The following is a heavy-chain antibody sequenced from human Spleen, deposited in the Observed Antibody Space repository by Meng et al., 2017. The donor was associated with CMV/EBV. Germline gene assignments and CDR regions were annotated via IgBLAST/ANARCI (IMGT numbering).Heavy chain of an antibody. CDR3: AREGYDFWSGYYPGGWDYYGMDV. Sequence: GGSLRLSCAASGFTFSSYAMHWVRQAPGKGLVWVSRINSDGSSTSYADSVKGRFTISRDNAKNTLYLQMNSLRAEDTAVYYCAREGYDFWSGYYPGGWDYYGMDVWGQGTTVTVSS. V-gene: IGHV3-74*01. CDR2: INSDGSST. D-gene: IGHD3-3*01. CDR1: GFTFSSYA. J-gene: IGHJ6*02.